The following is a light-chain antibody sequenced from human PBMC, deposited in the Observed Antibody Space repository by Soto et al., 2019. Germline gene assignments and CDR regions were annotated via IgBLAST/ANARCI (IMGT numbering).Light chain of an antibody. CDR1: SSDVGSYNL. J-gene: IGLJ1*01. CDR3: CSYAGSSTFVYV. V-gene: IGLV2-23*03. CDR2: EGS. Sequence: QSALTQPASESGSPGQSITISCTGTSSDVGSYNLVSWYQQHPGKAPKLMIYEGSKRPSGVSNRFSGSKSGNTASLTISGLQAEDEPDYYCCSYAGSSTFVYVFGTGTKLTVL.